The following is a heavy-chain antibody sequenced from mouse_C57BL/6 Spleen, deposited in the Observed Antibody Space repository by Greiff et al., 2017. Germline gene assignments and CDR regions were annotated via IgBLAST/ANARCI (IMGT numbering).Heavy chain of an antibody. CDR2: ISYDGSN. D-gene: IGHD2-1*01. CDR1: GYSITSGYY. V-gene: IGHV3-6*01. J-gene: IGHJ4*01. CDR3: ARGRGKGMDY. Sequence: EVQVVESGPGLVKPSQSLSLTCSVTGYSITSGYYWNWIRQFPGNKLEWMGYISYDGSNNYNPSLKNRISITRDTSKNQFFLKLNSVTTEDTATYYCARGRGKGMDYWGQGTSVTVSS.